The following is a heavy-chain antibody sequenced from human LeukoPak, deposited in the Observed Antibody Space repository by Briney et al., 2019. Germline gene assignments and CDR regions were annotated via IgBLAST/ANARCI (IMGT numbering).Heavy chain of an antibody. CDR1: GFPFRNFW. V-gene: IGHV3-7*04. J-gene: IGHJ4*02. CDR2: IHPEGNEK. Sequence: PGGSLRLSCAASGFPFRNFWGSWVRQAPGRGLEWVANIHPEGNEKYHVESVKGRFTISRDNAKSSLFLQMNGLRAEDRAVYYCARGDAFSGDHWGQGTLVTVSS. CDR3: ARGDAFSGDH.